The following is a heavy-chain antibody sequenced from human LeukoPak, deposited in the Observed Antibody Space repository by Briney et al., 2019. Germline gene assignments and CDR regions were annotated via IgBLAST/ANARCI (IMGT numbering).Heavy chain of an antibody. V-gene: IGHV4-4*09. Sequence: SETLSLTCTVSGSISSYYWSCIRQSPGKVLDWIGYIYTSGSTNYNPSLKSRVTISVDTSKNQFSLDLSSVTAADTAVYYCARQKCTSTSCLTKNAFDIWGQGTMVTVSS. CDR2: IYTSGST. J-gene: IGHJ3*02. D-gene: IGHD2-2*01. CDR3: ARQKCTSTSCLTKNAFDI. CDR1: GSISSYY.